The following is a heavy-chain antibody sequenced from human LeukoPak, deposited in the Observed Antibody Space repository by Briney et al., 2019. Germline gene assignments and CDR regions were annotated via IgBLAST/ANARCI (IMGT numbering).Heavy chain of an antibody. CDR1: GGTFSSYA. CDR3: AKISSGWSFDY. Sequence: GASVKVSCKASGGTFSSYAISWVRQAPGQGLEWMGWINPNSGGTNYAQKFQDRVTMSRDTPISTAYMELSRLRSDDTAVYYCAKISSGWSFDYWGQGTLVTVSS. CDR2: INPNSGGT. D-gene: IGHD6-19*01. V-gene: IGHV1-2*02. J-gene: IGHJ4*02.